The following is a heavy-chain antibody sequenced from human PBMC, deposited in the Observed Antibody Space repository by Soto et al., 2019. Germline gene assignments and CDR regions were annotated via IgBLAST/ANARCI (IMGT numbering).Heavy chain of an antibody. Sequence: QVQLVESGGGLVKPGGSLRLSCAASGFTFSNYYMSWLRQAPGKGLEWLSYITRSGTPIYNTDSVKGRFTVSRDNGKNSLSLQMNNLRGDDTAVYYCAREKAGQFDYWGQGILVTVSS. J-gene: IGHJ4*02. V-gene: IGHV3-11*01. D-gene: IGHD3-10*01. CDR3: AREKAGQFDY. CDR1: GFTFSNYY. CDR2: ITRSGTPI.